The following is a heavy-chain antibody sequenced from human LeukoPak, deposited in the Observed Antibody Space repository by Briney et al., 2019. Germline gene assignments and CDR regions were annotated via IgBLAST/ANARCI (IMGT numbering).Heavy chain of an antibody. V-gene: IGHV1-18*01. CDR3: AREAGSGSYYKAWFDP. CDR1: GYTFTSSG. Sequence: ASVKVSCKASGYTFTSSGISWVRQAPGQGLEWMGWISAYNGNTNYAQKLQGRVTMTTDTSTSTAYMELWSLRSDDTAVYYCAREAGSGSYYKAWFDPWGQGTLVTVSA. D-gene: IGHD3-10*01. J-gene: IGHJ5*02. CDR2: ISAYNGNT.